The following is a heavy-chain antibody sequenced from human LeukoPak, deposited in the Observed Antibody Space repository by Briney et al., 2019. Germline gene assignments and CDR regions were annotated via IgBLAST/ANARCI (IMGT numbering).Heavy chain of an antibody. J-gene: IGHJ4*02. D-gene: IGHD2-2*02. V-gene: IGHV3-53*01. Sequence: GRSLRLSCAASGFTVSSNYMSWVRQAPGKGLEWVSVIYSGGSTYYADSVKGRFTISRDNSKNTLYLQMNSLRAEDTAVYYCARSIPYYFDYWGQGTLVTVSS. CDR3: ARSIPYYFDY. CDR1: GFTVSSNY. CDR2: IYSGGST.